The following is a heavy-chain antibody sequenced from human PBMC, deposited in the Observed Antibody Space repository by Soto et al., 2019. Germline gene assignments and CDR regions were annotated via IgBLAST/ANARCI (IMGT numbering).Heavy chain of an antibody. CDR3: ARGFYSSSWYIYYYYGMDV. CDR2: INHSGST. Sequence: SGTLSLTCGVYDGSFSGYYWSWIRQPPGKGLEWIGEINHSGSTNYNPSLKSRVTISVDTSKNQFSLKLSSVTAADTAVYYCARGFYSSSWYIYYYYGMDVWGQGTTVTSP. V-gene: IGHV4-34*01. D-gene: IGHD6-13*01. J-gene: IGHJ6*02. CDR1: DGSFSGYY.